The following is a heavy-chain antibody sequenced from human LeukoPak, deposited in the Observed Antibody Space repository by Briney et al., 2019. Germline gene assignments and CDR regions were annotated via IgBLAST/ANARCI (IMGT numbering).Heavy chain of an antibody. V-gene: IGHV4-39*01. J-gene: IGHJ4*02. D-gene: IGHD6-19*01. CDR1: GGSISSSSYY. CDR3: ASEGYSSGWYQHY. Sequence: SETLSLTCTVSGGSISSSSYYWGWIRQPPGKGLEWIGSIYYSGSTYYNPSLKSRVTISVDTSKNQFSLKLSSVTAADTAVYYCASEGYSSGWYQHYWGQGTLVTVSS. CDR2: IYYSGST.